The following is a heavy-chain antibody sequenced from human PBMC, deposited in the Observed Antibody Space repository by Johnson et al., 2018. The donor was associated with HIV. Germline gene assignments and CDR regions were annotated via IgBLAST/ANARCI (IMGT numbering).Heavy chain of an antibody. CDR2: IRYDGSNK. V-gene: IGHV3-30*02. J-gene: IGHJ3*02. CDR3: ARGLNCSNAVCLHAFDI. CDR1: GFTVSSNY. D-gene: IGHD2-8*01. Sequence: QVQLVESGGGLVQPGGSLRLSCAASGFTVSSNYMSWVRQAPGKGLEWVAFIRYDGSNKYFADSVKGRFTISRDNSKNTLYLQMNSLRAEDTAVYYCARGLNCSNAVCLHAFDIWGQGTMVTVSS.